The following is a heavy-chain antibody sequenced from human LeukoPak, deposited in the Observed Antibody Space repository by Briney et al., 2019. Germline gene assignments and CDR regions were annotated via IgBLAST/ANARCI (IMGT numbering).Heavy chain of an antibody. J-gene: IGHJ4*02. CDR2: ISYDGSNK. CDR1: GFTFSSYA. V-gene: IGHV3-30-3*01. Sequence: GGSLRLSCAASGFTFSSYAMRWVRQAPRKGLEWVAVISYDGSNKYYADSVKGRFTISRDNSKNTLYLQMNSLRAEDTAVYYCAGSGYPHWGQGTLVTVSS. D-gene: IGHD3-22*01. CDR3: AGSGYPH.